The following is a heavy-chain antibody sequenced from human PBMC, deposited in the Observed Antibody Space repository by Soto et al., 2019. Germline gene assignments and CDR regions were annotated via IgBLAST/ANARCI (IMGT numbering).Heavy chain of an antibody. V-gene: IGHV1-18*01. D-gene: IGHD6-13*01. CDR3: ARDLFEGSSWYIVGYYYGMDV. Sequence: GASVKVSCKASGYTFTSYGISWVRQAPGQGLEWMGWISAYNGNTNYAQKLQGRVTMTTDTSTSTAYMELRSLRSDDTAVYYCARDLFEGSSWYIVGYYYGMDVWGQGTTVTVS. CDR1: GYTFTSYG. CDR2: ISAYNGNT. J-gene: IGHJ6*02.